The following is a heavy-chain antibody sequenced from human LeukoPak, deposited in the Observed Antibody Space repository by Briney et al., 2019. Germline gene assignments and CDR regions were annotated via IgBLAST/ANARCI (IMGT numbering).Heavy chain of an antibody. J-gene: IGHJ4*02. CDR3: AKPAISSRGWYYDY. V-gene: IGHV3-23*01. CDR2: INDSGGSA. CDR1: GFTFSNYA. D-gene: IGHD6-19*01. Sequence: PGGSLRLSCAASGFTFSNYAMSWVRQAPGKGLEWVSAINDSGGSAYYADSVKGRFTISRDNSKNTLYLQMNSLRAEDTAVYYRAKPAISSRGWYYDYWGQGTLVTVPS.